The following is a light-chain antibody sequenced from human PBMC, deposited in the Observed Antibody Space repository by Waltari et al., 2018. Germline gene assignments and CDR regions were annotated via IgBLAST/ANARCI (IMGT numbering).Light chain of an antibody. J-gene: IGLJ2*01. CDR3: GTWDRSLTVGV. CDR2: ETN. CDR1: SSNIGGNH. V-gene: IGLV1-51*02. Sequence: QSVLTQPPSVSAAPGQNVTISCPGSSSNIGGNHVTWYQQPPGTASKLLIYETNKRPSGIPDRFSGSKSGPSATLGITGLQTGDEASYYCGTWDRSLTVGVFGGGTVLTVL.